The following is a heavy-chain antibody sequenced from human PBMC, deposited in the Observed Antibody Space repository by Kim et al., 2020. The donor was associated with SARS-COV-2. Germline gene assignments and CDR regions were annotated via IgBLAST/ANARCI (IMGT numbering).Heavy chain of an antibody. J-gene: IGHJ6*02. V-gene: IGHV4-59*01. Sequence: SETLSLTCTVSGGSISSYYWSWIRQPPGKGLEWIGYIYYSGSTNYNPSLKSRVTISVDTSTNQFSLKLSSVTAADTAVYYCERATNDILTGYTYYYYYGMDVWGQGTTVTVSS. D-gene: IGHD3-9*01. CDR2: IYYSGST. CDR3: ERATNDILTGYTYYYYYGMDV. CDR1: GGSISSYY.